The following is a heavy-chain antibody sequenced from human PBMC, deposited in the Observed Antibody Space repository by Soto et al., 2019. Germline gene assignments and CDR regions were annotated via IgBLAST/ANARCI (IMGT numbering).Heavy chain of an antibody. V-gene: IGHV3-23*01. Sequence: GGSLRLSCAASGFTFSSYAMSWFRQAPGKGLEWVSGISGSGGSTYYADSVKGRFTISRDNSKNTLYLQMNSLRAEDTAVYYYAKDLVVCFDYWGQGTLVTVSS. CDR3: AKDLVVCFDY. D-gene: IGHD3-22*01. CDR2: ISGSGGST. CDR1: GFTFSSYA. J-gene: IGHJ4*02.